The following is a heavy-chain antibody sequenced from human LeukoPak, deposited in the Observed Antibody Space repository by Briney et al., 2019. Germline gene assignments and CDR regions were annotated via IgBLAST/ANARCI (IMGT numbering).Heavy chain of an antibody. CDR3: ARLDTYGDYVSY. Sequence: GGSLRLSCAASGFTFRSYWMSWVRQAPGKGLEWVANIKQDGSEKYYVDSVKGRFTISRDDAKNSLYLQMNSLRAEDTAVYYCARLDTYGDYVSYWGQGTLVTVSS. D-gene: IGHD4-17*01. J-gene: IGHJ4*02. CDR2: IKQDGSEK. V-gene: IGHV3-7*01. CDR1: GFTFRSYW.